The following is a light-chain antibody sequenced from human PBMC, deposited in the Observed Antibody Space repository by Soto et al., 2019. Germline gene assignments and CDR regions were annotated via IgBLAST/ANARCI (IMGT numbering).Light chain of an antibody. Sequence: QSALTQPASVSGSPGQSITISCTGTTSDVGRYNYASWYQQHPGKAPKLIIYDVSNRPSGVSNRFSGSKSGNTASLTMSGLQAEDEADYYCNSYTSSSTYVFGTGTKLTVL. CDR2: DVS. J-gene: IGLJ1*01. V-gene: IGLV2-14*01. CDR3: NSYTSSSTYV. CDR1: TSDVGRYNY.